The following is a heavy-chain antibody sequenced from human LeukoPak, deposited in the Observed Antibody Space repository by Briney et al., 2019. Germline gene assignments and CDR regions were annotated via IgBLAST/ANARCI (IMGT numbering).Heavy chain of an antibody. V-gene: IGHV1-2*02. Sequence: GASVKVSCKASGYTFTGYYMHWVRRAPGPGLEWVVWMNPNSGGTNYAQKFQGRVTMTRDTSISTAYMELSRLRSDDTAVYYCASPYCSSTSCYTSSYYYGMDVWGQGTTVTVSS. CDR1: GYTFTGYY. J-gene: IGHJ6*02. CDR2: MNPNSGGT. D-gene: IGHD2-2*02. CDR3: ASPYCSSTSCYTSSYYYGMDV.